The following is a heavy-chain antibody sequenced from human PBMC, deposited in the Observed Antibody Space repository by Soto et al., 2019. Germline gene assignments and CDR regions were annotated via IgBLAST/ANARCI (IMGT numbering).Heavy chain of an antibody. CDR1: GFTFSSYA. D-gene: IGHD3-22*01. CDR2: ISGSGGST. Sequence: PGGSLRLSCAASGFTFSSYAMSWVRQAPGKGLEWVSAISGSGGSTYYADSVKGRFTISRDNSKNTLYLQMNSLRAEGTAVYYCATHYDSSGYYYNAPFDYWGQGTLVTVSS. J-gene: IGHJ4*02. CDR3: ATHYDSSGYYYNAPFDY. V-gene: IGHV3-23*01.